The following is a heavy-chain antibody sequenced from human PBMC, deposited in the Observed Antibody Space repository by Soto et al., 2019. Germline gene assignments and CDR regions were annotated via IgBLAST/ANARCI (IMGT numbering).Heavy chain of an antibody. CDR3: ARIGYCSGGSCYSRRVDF. CDR1: GGSISSSSYY. V-gene: IGHV4-39*01. J-gene: IGHJ4*02. Sequence: QLQLQESGPGLVKPSETLSLTCTVSGGSISSSSYYWCWIRQPPGKGLERIGSIYYSGSTYYNPSLKTRVPISVDTSKIPFSLRLSPVTAADTAVYYCARIGYCSGGSCYSRRVDFWGQGTLVTVSP. CDR2: IYYSGST. D-gene: IGHD2-15*01.